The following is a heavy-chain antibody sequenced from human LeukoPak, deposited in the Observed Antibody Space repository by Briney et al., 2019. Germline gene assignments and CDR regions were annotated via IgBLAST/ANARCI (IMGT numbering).Heavy chain of an antibody. J-gene: IGHJ3*02. CDR3: ARGFALTYYYDSSALGDAFDI. D-gene: IGHD3-22*01. CDR2: IYYSGST. Sequence: SETLSLTCTVSGGSISSYYWSWIRQPPGKGREWIGYIYYSGSTNYNPSLKSRVTISVDTSKNQFSLKLSSVTAADTAVYYCARGFALTYYYDSSALGDAFDIWGQGTMVTVSS. V-gene: IGHV4-59*01. CDR1: GGSISSYY.